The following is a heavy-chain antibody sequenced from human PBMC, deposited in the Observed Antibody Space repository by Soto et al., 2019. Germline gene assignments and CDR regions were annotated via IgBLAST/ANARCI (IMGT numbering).Heavy chain of an antibody. Sequence: GGSLRLSCAASGFTFSSYAMSWVRQAPGKGLEWVSSISDSGDNTYYPDSVKGRFTISRDNSKNTLYLQMNSLRAEDTAAYYCAKGSHDWYYYMDVWGRGTTVTVSS. CDR2: ISDSGDNT. CDR3: AKGSHDWYYYMDV. J-gene: IGHJ6*03. D-gene: IGHD3-9*01. CDR1: GFTFSSYA. V-gene: IGHV3-23*01.